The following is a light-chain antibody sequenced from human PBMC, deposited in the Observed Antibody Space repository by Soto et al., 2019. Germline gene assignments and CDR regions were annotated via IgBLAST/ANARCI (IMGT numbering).Light chain of an antibody. CDR3: HQLKSYPLT. CDR1: QGINSY. V-gene: IGKV1-9*01. J-gene: IGKJ4*01. Sequence: DIQLTQSPSFLSASVGDRVTITCRASQGINSYVAWYQQKSGKAPKLLIYAASTLQSGVPSRFSGSGSGTEFTLTISSLQPEDSAIYHCHQLKSYPLTFGGGTKVEIK. CDR2: AAS.